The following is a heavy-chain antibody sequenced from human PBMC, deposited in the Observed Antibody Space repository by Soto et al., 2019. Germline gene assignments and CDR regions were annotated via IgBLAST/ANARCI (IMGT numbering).Heavy chain of an antibody. CDR3: ARKAPTSGYSYGYPAY. J-gene: IGHJ4*02. CDR1: GFTLRSYS. CDR2: ISSSSTYI. V-gene: IGHV3-21*06. D-gene: IGHD5-18*01. Sequence: GGSLRLSCAASGFTLRSYSMNWVRQAPGKGLEWVSSISSSSTYIYYADSVKGRFTISRDNSKNTVYLQMDSLRAEDTAVYYWARKAPTSGYSYGYPAYWGQGPLDPVST.